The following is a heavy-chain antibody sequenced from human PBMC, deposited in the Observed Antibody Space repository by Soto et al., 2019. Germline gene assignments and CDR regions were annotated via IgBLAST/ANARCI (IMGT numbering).Heavy chain of an antibody. J-gene: IGHJ5*02. V-gene: IGHV4-61*01. CDR2: MSYSGRT. Sequence: LSLTCTVSGGSVSSGNYHWSWIRQPPGMGLEWIGFMSYSGRTDYNPSLKSRVTISVDTSKNQFSLKLSSVTAADTAVYYCARGFYDFWSGYYPAYGPDWFDPWGQGTLVTVSS. CDR1: GGSVSSGNYH. D-gene: IGHD3-3*01. CDR3: ARGFYDFWSGYYPAYGPDWFDP.